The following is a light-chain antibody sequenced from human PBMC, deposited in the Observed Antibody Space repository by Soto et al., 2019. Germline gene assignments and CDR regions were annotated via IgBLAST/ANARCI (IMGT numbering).Light chain of an antibody. J-gene: IGLJ2*01. CDR2: DVN. CDR1: HTYRYHS. CDR3: SSYTSSNTL. Sequence: QSVLTQPASVSGSPGQSITITCPATHTYRYHSVSWYQQHPGKAPKLMIHDVNIRPSGVSNRFSGSNSGNTASLTISGLQAEDEADYFCSSYTSSNTLFGGGTQLTVL. V-gene: IGLV2-14*01.